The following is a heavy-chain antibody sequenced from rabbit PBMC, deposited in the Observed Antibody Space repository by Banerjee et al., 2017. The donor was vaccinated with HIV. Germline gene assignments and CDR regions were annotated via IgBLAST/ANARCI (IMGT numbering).Heavy chain of an antibody. Sequence: EESGGGLVQPEGSLTLTCKASGFDFSSNAMCWVRQAPGKGPEWIACIYNGDGSTYYASWAKGRFTISKTSSTTVTLQMTSLTAADTATYFCARDRYDDYGDYQYPRNFNLWGPGTLVTVS. D-gene: IGHD2-1*01. J-gene: IGHJ4*01. V-gene: IGHV1S47*01. CDR2: IYNGDGST. CDR3: ARDRYDDYGDYQYPRNFNL. CDR1: GFDFSSNA.